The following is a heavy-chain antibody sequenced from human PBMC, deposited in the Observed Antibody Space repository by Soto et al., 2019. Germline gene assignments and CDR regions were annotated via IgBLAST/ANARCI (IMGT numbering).Heavy chain of an antibody. CDR2: ISWDGGTT. D-gene: IGHD6-6*01. CDR3: ASSQGDY. J-gene: IGHJ4*02. V-gene: IGHV3-43*01. CDR1: GFTFDDHN. Sequence: EVHLVESGGVVVQPGGSLRLTCAASGFTFDDHNMHWVRQVPGKGLEWVSLISWDGGTTYYADSVKGRFTVSRDNSINLLYLQMNALTTEDSALYYCASSQGDYWGKGTLVTVS.